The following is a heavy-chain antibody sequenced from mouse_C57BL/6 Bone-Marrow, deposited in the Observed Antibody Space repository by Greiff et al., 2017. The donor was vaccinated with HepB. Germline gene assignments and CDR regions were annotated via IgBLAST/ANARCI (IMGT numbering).Heavy chain of an antibody. Sequence: EVHLVESGGGLVKPGGSLKLSCAASGFTFSDYGMHWVRQAPEKGLEWVAYISSGSSTIYYADTVKGRFTISRDNAKNTLFLQMTSLSSEDTAMYYCATGYDYGSSYNYWGQGTTLTVSS. D-gene: IGHD1-1*01. V-gene: IGHV5-17*01. CDR1: GFTFSDYG. CDR2: ISSGSSTI. CDR3: ATGYDYGSSYNY. J-gene: IGHJ2*01.